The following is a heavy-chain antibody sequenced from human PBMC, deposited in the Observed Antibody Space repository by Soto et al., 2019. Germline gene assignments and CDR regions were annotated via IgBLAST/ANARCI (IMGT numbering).Heavy chain of an antibody. J-gene: IGHJ6*02. CDR1: VYSFTYYH. V-gene: IGHV1-2*04. Sequence: GXSVKGSFKASVYSFTYYHIHWVRQAPGQGLEWLGRINPKSGGTSTAQKFQGWVTMTTDTSISTASMELTRLTSDDTAIYYCARGDSTDCSNGVCSFFYNHDMDVWGQGTTVTVSS. D-gene: IGHD2-8*01. CDR2: INPKSGGT. CDR3: ARGDSTDCSNGVCSFFYNHDMDV.